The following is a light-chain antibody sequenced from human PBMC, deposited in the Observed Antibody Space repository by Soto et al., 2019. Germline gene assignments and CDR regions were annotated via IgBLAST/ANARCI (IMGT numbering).Light chain of an antibody. CDR2: DAS. CDR1: ERIRRW. J-gene: IGKJ5*01. CDR3: QQRNICPIT. Sequence: IEVTHSGSTLSLPVGVRVTITCRASERIRRWLACCQQKPGKAPKLLIYDASSLEIVVPSRFSGSGSATDFTLTISSLQPEDFAPYCSQQRNICPITFYQGARQE. V-gene: IGKV1-5*01.